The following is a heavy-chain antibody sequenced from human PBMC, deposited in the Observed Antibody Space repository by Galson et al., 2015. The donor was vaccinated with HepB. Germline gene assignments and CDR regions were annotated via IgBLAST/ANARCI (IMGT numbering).Heavy chain of an antibody. CDR2: ISYDRSNK. Sequence: SLRLSCAASGFTFSNYGIHWVRQAPGKGLEWVAVISYDRSNKYYADSVKGRFTISRDNSKNTLYLQMNSLRAEDTAVYYCAKIGAYDLGDDLGDGFDIWGQGTKVTVSS. CDR3: AKIGAYDLGDDLGDGFDI. J-gene: IGHJ3*02. V-gene: IGHV3-30*18. CDR1: GFTFSNYG. D-gene: IGHD5-12*01.